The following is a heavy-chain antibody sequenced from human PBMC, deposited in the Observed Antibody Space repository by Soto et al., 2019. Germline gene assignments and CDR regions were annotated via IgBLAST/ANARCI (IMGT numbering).Heavy chain of an antibody. V-gene: IGHV3-33*01. CDR3: ERGGIMITFGGVIA. D-gene: IGHD3-16*02. CDR1: GFTFSSYG. J-gene: IGHJ4*02. Sequence: QVQLVESGGGVVQPGRSLRLSCAASGFTFSSYGMHWVRQAPGKGLEWVAVIWYDGSNKYYADSVKGRFTISRDNSKNQLHLQMNSLRAEDTAVYYCERGGIMITFGGVIAWGQGTLVTVSS. CDR2: IWYDGSNK.